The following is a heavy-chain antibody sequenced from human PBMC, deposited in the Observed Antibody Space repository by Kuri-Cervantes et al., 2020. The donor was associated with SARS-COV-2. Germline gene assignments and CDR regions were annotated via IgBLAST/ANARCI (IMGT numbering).Heavy chain of an antibody. CDR2: ISYDGSNK. CDR3: ARDLSGYPVDY. J-gene: IGHJ4*02. D-gene: IGHD3-22*01. Sequence: GGSLRPSCAASGFTFSSYAMHWVRQAPGKGLEWVAVISYDGSNKYYADSVKGRFTISRDNSKNTLYLQMNSLRAEDTAVYYCARDLSGYPVDYWGQGTLVTVSS. V-gene: IGHV3-30-3*01. CDR1: GFTFSSYA.